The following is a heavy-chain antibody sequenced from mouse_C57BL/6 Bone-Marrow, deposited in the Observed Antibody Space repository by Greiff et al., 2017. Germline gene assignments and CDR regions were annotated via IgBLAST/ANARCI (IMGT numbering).Heavy chain of an antibody. CDR1: GYTFTSYG. CDR3: ANYYYGSSYDAMDY. V-gene: IGHV1-81*01. J-gene: IGHJ4*01. D-gene: IGHD1-1*01. CDR2: IYPRSGNT. Sequence: VKLMESGAELARPGASVKLSCKASGYTFTSYGISWVKQRTGKGLEWIGEIYPRSGNTYYNEKFKGKATLTADKSSSTAYMELRSLTSEDSAVYFCANYYYGSSYDAMDYWGQGTSVTVSS.